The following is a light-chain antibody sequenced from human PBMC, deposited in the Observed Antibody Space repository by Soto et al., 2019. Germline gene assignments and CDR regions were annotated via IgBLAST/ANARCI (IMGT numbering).Light chain of an antibody. J-gene: IGLJ1*01. CDR1: SSDVGGYNY. Sequence: QSALTQPASVSGSPGQSITISCTGTSSDVGGYNYVSWYQQHPGKAPKLMIYEVINRPSGVSNRFFGSKSGNTASLIISGRQAEDDAYYYCSSYTSGSIAYVFGTGTKVTFL. CDR3: SSYTSGSIAYV. CDR2: EVI. V-gene: IGLV2-14*01.